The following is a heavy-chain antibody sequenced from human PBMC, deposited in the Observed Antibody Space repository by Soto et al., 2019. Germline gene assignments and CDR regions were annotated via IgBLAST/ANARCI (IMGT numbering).Heavy chain of an antibody. CDR3: ARDRGRWRAWSYYYYGMDV. V-gene: IGHV4-61*01. J-gene: IGHJ6*02. CDR1: GGSVSSGSYY. CDR2: VYYSGST. Sequence: QVQLQESGPGLVKPSETLSLTCTVSGGSVSSGSYYWSWIRQPPGKGLEWIGYVYYSGSTNYNPSLKSRVTRSVDTSKNQFSLKLSSVTAADTAVYYCARDRGRWRAWSYYYYGMDVWGQGTTVTVSS. D-gene: IGHD2-15*01.